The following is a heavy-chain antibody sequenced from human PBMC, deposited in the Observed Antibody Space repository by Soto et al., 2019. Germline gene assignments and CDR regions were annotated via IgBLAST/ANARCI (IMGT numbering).Heavy chain of an antibody. Sequence: QVQLVQSGAEVKESGASVKVSCKASGYTFTGHYIHWVRQAPGQGFEWVGEIGPKNGDTRYAQKFQGRVAMTKDSSITTVYMELSNQSPDDTAVYYCGRGRSGEIGVFYWGQGTLVTVHS. CDR2: IGPKNGDT. V-gene: IGHV1-2*02. CDR3: GRGRSGEIGVFY. D-gene: IGHD1-26*01. CDR1: GYTFTGHY. J-gene: IGHJ4*02.